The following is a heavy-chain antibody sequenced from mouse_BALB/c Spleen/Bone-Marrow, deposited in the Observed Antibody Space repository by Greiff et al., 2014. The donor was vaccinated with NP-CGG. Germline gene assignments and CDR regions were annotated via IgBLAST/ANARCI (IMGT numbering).Heavy chain of an antibody. J-gene: IGHJ2*01. CDR3: ARLNYYGSIDY. CDR1: GYTFSSYW. Sequence: QVQLQQSGAELMKPGASVKISCKATGYTFSSYWIEWVKQRPGHGLEWIGEILPGSGSTNYNEKFKGKATFTADTSSNTAYMQLSSLTSEDSAVYYCARLNYYGSIDYWGQGTTLTVSS. V-gene: IGHV1-9*01. D-gene: IGHD1-1*01. CDR2: ILPGSGST.